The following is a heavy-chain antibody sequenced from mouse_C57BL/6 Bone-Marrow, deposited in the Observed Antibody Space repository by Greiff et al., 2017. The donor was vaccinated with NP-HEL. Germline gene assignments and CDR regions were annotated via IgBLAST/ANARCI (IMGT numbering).Heavy chain of an antibody. Sequence: QVQLKESGAELVRPGASVKLSCKASGYTFTDYYINWVKQRPGQGLEWIARIYPGSGNTYYNEKFKGKATLTAEKSSSTAYMQRSSLTSEDSAVYFGARPLDSSGYVAWFAYWGRGTVVTVSA. CDR2: IYPGSGNT. V-gene: IGHV1-76*01. D-gene: IGHD3-2*02. J-gene: IGHJ3*01. CDR3: ARPLDSSGYVAWFAY. CDR1: GYTFTDYY.